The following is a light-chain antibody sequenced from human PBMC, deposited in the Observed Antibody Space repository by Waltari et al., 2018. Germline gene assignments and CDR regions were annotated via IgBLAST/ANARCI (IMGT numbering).Light chain of an antibody. Sequence: DIQMTQSPSTLSASVGDRVTITCRASQSISSWLAWYQQKPGKAPKLLIYDVSDLERGVPSRFSGSGSGTAFTFTISSLQPEDVATYFCQQYHNLPLTFGGGTKVDIK. CDR2: DVS. V-gene: IGKV1-5*01. J-gene: IGKJ4*01. CDR1: QSISSW. CDR3: QQYHNLPLT.